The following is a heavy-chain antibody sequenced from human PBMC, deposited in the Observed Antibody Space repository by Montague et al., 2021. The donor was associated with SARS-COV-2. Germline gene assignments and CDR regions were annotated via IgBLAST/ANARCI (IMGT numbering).Heavy chain of an antibody. CDR2: INYSGTT. V-gene: IGHV4-39*07. CDR1: GGSITDRTYY. J-gene: IGHJ4*02. Sequence: SETLSLTCTVSGGSITDRTYYWGCIRQSPGKGLEWIGAINYSGTTYYNPSLKSRVSISVDTSKNQFSLKLTSVTAADTADYYCTRGGCELPGFDYWGQGTLVTVSS. D-gene: IGHD4/OR15-4a*01. CDR3: TRGGCELPGFDY.